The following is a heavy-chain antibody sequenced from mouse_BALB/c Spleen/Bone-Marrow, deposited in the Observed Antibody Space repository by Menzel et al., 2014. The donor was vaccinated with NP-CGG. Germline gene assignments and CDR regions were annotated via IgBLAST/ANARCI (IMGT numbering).Heavy chain of an antibody. CDR1: GYSFTSYW. Sequence: VQLQQSGPQVVRPGASVKKSCKASGYSFTSYWMHWVKQRPGQGLEWIGMIDPSDSETRLNLKFKDKATLTVDKSSSTAYMQLSSLTSEDSAVYYCARVGLRLPYYFDYWGQGTTLTVSS. CDR3: ARVGLRLPYYFDY. J-gene: IGHJ2*01. CDR2: IDPSDSET. D-gene: IGHD1-2*01. V-gene: IGHV1S127*01.